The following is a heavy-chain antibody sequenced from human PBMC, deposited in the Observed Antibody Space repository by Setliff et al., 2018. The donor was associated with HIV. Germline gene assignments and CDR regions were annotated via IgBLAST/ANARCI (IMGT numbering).Heavy chain of an antibody. J-gene: IGHJ6*03. CDR2: ISAYNGNT. D-gene: IGHD5-18*01. Sequence: ASVKVSCKASGYTSTSYGISWVRQAPGQGLEWMGWISAYNGNTNYAQKFQGRVTLTTDTSTSTAYMEVKSLRSDDTAVYYCARFEGRDKRGYSYGAYYYYMDVWG. V-gene: IGHV1-18*01. CDR1: GYTSTSYG. CDR3: ARFEGRDKRGYSYGAYYYYMDV.